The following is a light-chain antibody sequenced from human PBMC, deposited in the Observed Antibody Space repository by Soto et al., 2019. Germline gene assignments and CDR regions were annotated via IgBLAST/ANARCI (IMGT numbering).Light chain of an antibody. CDR2: ANT. CDR1: RSNVGADFG. Sequence: QLVLTQPPSVSGAPGQRVTISCAGSRSNVGADFGVHWYQHLPGTAPKLLVYANTFRPSGVPDRFSGSKSGTSASRAITGLQAEDEADSYCLSYDRSLTGCIFGGGTKVTVL. V-gene: IGLV1-40*01. J-gene: IGLJ2*01. CDR3: LSYDRSLTGCI.